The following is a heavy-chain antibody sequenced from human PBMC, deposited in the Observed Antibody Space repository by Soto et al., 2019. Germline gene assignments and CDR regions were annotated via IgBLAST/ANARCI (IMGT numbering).Heavy chain of an antibody. V-gene: IGHV3-30-3*01. CDR1: GFTFSSYA. CDR2: ISYDGSNK. J-gene: IGHJ4*02. CDR3: ARDRDSSGYCVY. Sequence: AGGSLRLSCAASGFTFSSYATHWVRQAPGKGLEWVAVISYDGSNKYYADSVKGRFTISRDNSKNTLYLQMNSLRAEDTAVYYCARDRDSSGYCVYWGQGTLVTVSS. D-gene: IGHD3-22*01.